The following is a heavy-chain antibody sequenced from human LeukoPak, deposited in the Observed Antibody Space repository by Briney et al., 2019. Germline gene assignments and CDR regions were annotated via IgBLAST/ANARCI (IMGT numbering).Heavy chain of an antibody. CDR2: IWYDGSNK. V-gene: IGHV3-33*01. J-gene: IGHJ3*02. CDR3: ARRPKGHAFDI. Sequence: GRSLRLSCAASGFTFSSYGMHWVRQAPGKGLEWVAVIWYDGSNKYYADSVKGRFTISRDNSKNTLYLQMNSLRAEDTAVYYCARRPKGHAFDIWGQGTMVTVSS. CDR1: GFTFSSYG.